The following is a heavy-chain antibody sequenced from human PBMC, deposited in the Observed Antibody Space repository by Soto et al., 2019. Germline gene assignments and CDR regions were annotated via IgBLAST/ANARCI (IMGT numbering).Heavy chain of an antibody. V-gene: IGHV3-48*03. CDR3: ARKGNKGIHGNTSMPFDT. D-gene: IGHD1-7*01. CDR2: ISSSGSTI. J-gene: IGHJ5*02. Sequence: GGSLRLSCAASGFTFSSYEMNWVRQAPGKGLEWVSYISSSGSTIYYADSVKGRFTISRDNAKNSLYLQMNSLRAEDTAVYYCARKGNKGIHGNTSMPFDTWGQGTLVTVSS. CDR1: GFTFSSYE.